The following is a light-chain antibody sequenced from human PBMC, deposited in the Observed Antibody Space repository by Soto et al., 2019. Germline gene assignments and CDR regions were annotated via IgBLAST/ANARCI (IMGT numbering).Light chain of an antibody. CDR1: QSVSNNH. V-gene: IGKV3-20*01. J-gene: IGKJ3*01. CDR2: ATS. CDR3: QQTSI. Sequence: EIVLTQSPGTLSLSPGERATLSCRASQSVSNNHLAWYQQKPGQAPRLLIYATSSRATGIPDRFSGSGSWTDFTLTITRLEPEDVAVCYCQQTSIFGPGTKVDIK.